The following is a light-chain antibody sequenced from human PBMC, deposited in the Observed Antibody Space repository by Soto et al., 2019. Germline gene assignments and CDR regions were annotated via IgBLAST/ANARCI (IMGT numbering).Light chain of an antibody. V-gene: IGKV3-11*01. Sequence: EIVLTQSPATLSLSPVEIATLSCMASQSVINYLAWYQQKPGQTPRLLIYDASKRATGTPARFTGSGSGTDFTLTISSLEPEDFAVYYCHQRFSWPRPFGGGTKVDIK. CDR1: QSVINY. CDR2: DAS. CDR3: HQRFSWPRP. J-gene: IGKJ4*01.